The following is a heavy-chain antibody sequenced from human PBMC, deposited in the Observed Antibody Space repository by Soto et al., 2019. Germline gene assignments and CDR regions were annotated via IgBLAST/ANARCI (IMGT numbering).Heavy chain of an antibody. CDR1: GGTSSSYA. CDR2: IIPIFGTA. V-gene: IGHV1-69*13. Sequence: SVKVSCKASGGTSSSYAISWVRQAPGQGLEWMGGIIPIFGTANYAQKFQGRVTITADESTSTAYMELSSLRSEDTAVYYCARVLSTVTTYGLYYYGMDVWGQGTTVTVSS. D-gene: IGHD4-17*01. CDR3: ARVLSTVTTYGLYYYGMDV. J-gene: IGHJ6*02.